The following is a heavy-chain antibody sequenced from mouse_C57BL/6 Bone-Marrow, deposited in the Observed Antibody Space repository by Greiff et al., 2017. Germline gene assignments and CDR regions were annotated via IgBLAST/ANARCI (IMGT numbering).Heavy chain of an antibody. V-gene: IGHV5-6*01. D-gene: IGHD1-1*01. Sequence: EVNVVESGGDLVKPGGSLKLSCAASGFTFSSYGMSWVRQTPDKRLEWVATISSGGSYTYYPDGVKGRFTISRDNAKNTLYLQMSSLKSEDTAMYYCARESNLHYYGSSFFAYWGQGTLVTVSA. J-gene: IGHJ3*01. CDR3: ARESNLHYYGSSFFAY. CDR1: GFTFSSYG. CDR2: ISSGGSYT.